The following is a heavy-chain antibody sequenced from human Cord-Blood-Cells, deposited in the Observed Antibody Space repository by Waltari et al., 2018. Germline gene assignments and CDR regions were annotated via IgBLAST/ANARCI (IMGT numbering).Heavy chain of an antibody. Sequence: QVQLVQSGAEVKKPGSSVKVSCKASGGTFSSSALSWVRQAPGQGLEWMGGIIPMFGTANDAQKFQGRVTITADKTTSTAYMELSSLRAEATAVYYCARAKGDILTGYNWFDPWGQGTLVTVSS. V-gene: IGHV1-69*06. D-gene: IGHD3-9*01. CDR3: ARAKGDILTGYNWFDP. CDR1: GGTFSSSA. J-gene: IGHJ5*02. CDR2: IIPMFGTA.